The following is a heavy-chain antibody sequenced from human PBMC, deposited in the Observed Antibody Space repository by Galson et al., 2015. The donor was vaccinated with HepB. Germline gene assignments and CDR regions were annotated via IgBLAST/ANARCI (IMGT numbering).Heavy chain of an antibody. CDR2: IRSKAYGGTT. Sequence: SLRLSCAASGFTFGDYAMSWFRQAPGKGLEWVGFIRSKAYGGTTEYAASVKGRFTISRDDSKSIAYLQMNSLKTEDTAVYYCTRDGIVVVPAALSSSLSGPDYYYYYYMDVWGKGTTVTVSS. D-gene: IGHD2-2*01. J-gene: IGHJ6*03. V-gene: IGHV3-49*03. CDR1: GFTFGDYA. CDR3: TRDGIVVVPAALSSSLSGPDYYYYYYMDV.